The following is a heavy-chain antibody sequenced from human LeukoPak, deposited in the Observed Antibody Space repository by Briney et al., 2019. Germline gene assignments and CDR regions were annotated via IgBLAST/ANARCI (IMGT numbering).Heavy chain of an antibody. Sequence: GASVKVSCKTSGYIFSGYYMHWVRQAPGQGLEWMGWINPNSGGTNYAQKFQGRVTMTRDTSISTAYMELSRLRSDDTAVYYCARGLGEFPYDYWGQGTLVTVSS. V-gene: IGHV1-2*02. CDR1: GYIFSGYY. CDR3: ARGLGEFPYDY. D-gene: IGHD3-16*01. J-gene: IGHJ4*02. CDR2: INPNSGGT.